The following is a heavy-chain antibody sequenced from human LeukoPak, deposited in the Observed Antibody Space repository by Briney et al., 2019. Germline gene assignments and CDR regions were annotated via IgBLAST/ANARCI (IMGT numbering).Heavy chain of an antibody. V-gene: IGHV4-34*01. Sequence: SETLSLTCAVYGGSFSGYYWSWIRQPPGKGLEWIGEINHSGSTNYNPSLKSRVTISVDTSKNQFSLKLSSVTAADTAVYYCARSILTGYYKDDYWGQGTLVTASS. J-gene: IGHJ4*02. CDR2: INHSGST. D-gene: IGHD3-9*01. CDR1: GGSFSGYY. CDR3: ARSILTGYYKDDY.